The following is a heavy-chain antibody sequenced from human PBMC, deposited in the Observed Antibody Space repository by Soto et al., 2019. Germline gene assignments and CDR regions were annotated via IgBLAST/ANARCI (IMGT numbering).Heavy chain of an antibody. Sequence: SETLSLTCTVSGGSISSSSYYWGWIRQPPGKGLEWIGSIYYSGSTYYNPSLKSRVTISVDTSKNQFSLKLSSVTAADTAVYYCARFQYCSGGSCPTSYYFDYWGQGTLVTVSS. V-gene: IGHV4-39*01. J-gene: IGHJ4*02. CDR3: ARFQYCSGGSCPTSYYFDY. CDR2: IYYSGST. CDR1: GGSISSSSYY. D-gene: IGHD2-15*01.